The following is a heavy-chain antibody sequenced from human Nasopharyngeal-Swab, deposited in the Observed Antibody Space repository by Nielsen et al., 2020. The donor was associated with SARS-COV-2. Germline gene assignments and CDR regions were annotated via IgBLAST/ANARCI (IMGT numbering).Heavy chain of an antibody. CDR1: GFTFSSYS. Sequence: LSFTCAASGFTFSSYSMNWVRQAPGKGLEWVSSISSSSYIYYADSVKGRFTISRDNAKNSLYLQMNSLRAEDTAVYYCARHLPLRFLEWLFPDYFDYWGQGTLVTVSS. CDR3: ARHLPLRFLEWLFPDYFDY. J-gene: IGHJ4*02. D-gene: IGHD3-3*01. CDR2: ISSSSYI. V-gene: IGHV3-21*01.